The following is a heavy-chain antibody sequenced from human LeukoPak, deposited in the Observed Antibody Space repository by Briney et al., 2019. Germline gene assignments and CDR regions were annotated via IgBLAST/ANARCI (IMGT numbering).Heavy chain of an antibody. V-gene: IGHV3-64D*06. J-gene: IGHJ4*02. CDR1: GLSFITYS. Sequence: GGALILSCSASGLSFITYSMHWFLQPPGREREYFSAIINNGRSTYYADSEKGRFTISRDNSKNTLYLQMSSLRGEDTAVYYCVKVMWDTVMAGYFDYWGQGTLVTVSS. CDR2: IINNGRST. D-gene: IGHD5-18*01. CDR3: VKVMWDTVMAGYFDY.